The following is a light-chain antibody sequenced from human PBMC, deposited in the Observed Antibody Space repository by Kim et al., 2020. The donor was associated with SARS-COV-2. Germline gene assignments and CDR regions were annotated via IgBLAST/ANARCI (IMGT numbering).Light chain of an antibody. Sequence: PVSPGERATLSCRASQSVGSNLAWYQQKPGQAPRLLIYDASARATGVPARFSGSGSGTEFTLTISSLQSEDFAVYYCQQYNNWPHTFGQGTKLEI. CDR2: DAS. J-gene: IGKJ2*01. CDR3: QQYNNWPHT. V-gene: IGKV3-15*01. CDR1: QSVGSN.